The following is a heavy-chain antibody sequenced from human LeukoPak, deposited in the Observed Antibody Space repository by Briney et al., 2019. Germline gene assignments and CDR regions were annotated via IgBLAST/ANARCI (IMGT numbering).Heavy chain of an antibody. D-gene: IGHD5-12*01. CDR1: GGSISSYY. Sequence: SETLSLTCTVSGGSISSYYWSWIRQPPGKGLEWIGYIYYSGSTNYNPSLKSRVTISVDTSKNQFSLNLSSVTAADTAVYYCARHSGYRSYYFDYWGQGTLVTVSS. CDR2: IYYSGST. V-gene: IGHV4-59*08. J-gene: IGHJ4*02. CDR3: ARHSGYRSYYFDY.